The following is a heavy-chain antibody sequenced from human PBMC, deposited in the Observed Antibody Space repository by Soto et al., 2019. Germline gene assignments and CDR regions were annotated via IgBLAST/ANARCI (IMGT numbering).Heavy chain of an antibody. CDR3: AKDYSSSSWYFDY. D-gene: IGHD6-13*01. J-gene: IGHJ4*02. Sequence: GGSLRLSCAASGFTFSSYGMHWVRQAPGKGLEWVAVISYDGSNKYYADSVKGRFTISRDNSKNTLYLQMNSLRAEDTAVYYCAKDYSSSSWYFDYWGQGTLVTVSS. CDR1: GFTFSSYG. CDR2: ISYDGSNK. V-gene: IGHV3-30*18.